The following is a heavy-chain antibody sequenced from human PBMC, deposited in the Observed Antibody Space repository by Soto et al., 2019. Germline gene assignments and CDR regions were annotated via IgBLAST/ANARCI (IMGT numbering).Heavy chain of an antibody. V-gene: IGHV1-18*01. D-gene: IGHD6-19*01. CDR2: ISAYNGNT. CDR3: ERGVAVDPEWQYYYYYGMDV. J-gene: IGHJ6*02. Sequence: ASVKVSCKASGYTFTSYGISWVRQAPGQGLEWMGWISAYNGNTNYAQKLQGRVTMTTDTSTSTAYMELRSLRSDDTAVYYCERGVAVDPEWQYYYYYGMDVWGQGTTVTVSS. CDR1: GYTFTSYG.